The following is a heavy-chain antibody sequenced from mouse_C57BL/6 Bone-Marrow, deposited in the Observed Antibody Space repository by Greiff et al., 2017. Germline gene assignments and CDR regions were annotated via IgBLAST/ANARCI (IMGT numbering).Heavy chain of an antibody. CDR1: GYTFTNYW. Sequence: VQLQQSGAELVRPGTSVKMSCKASGYTFTNYWIGWAKQRPGHGLEWIGDIYPGGGYTNYNAKFKGKATLTADKSSSTACMQFSSLTSEDSSIDYCARRVYYDYDGPMYYWGQGTSVTVSS. V-gene: IGHV1-63*01. J-gene: IGHJ4*01. CDR2: IYPGGGYT. D-gene: IGHD2-4*01. CDR3: ARRVYYDYDGPMYY.